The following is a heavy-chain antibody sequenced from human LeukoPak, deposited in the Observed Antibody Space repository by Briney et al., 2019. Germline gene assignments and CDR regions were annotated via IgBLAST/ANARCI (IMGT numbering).Heavy chain of an antibody. D-gene: IGHD3-22*01. CDR1: GYTFTNYY. CDR3: ARDDKKYYYDSSGSPS. V-gene: IGHV1-46*01. CDR2: ITPSIGST. Sequence: ASVKVSCKASGYTFTNYYIYWMRQAPGQGLEWMGIITPSIGSTTYAQKFQGRVTITADESTSTAYMELSSLRSEDTAVYYCARDDKKYYYDSSGSPSWGQGTLVTVSS. J-gene: IGHJ4*02.